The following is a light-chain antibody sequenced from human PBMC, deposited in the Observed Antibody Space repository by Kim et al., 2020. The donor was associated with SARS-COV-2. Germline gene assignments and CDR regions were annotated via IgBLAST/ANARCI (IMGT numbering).Light chain of an antibody. J-gene: IGLJ2*01. CDR2: DNN. Sequence: GQKVTISCSGSSSNIGNGYVSWYQQLPGTAPKLLIYDNNKRPSGIPDRFSGSKSGTSATLGITGLQTGDEADYYCGTWDSSLSAVVFGGGTQLTVL. CDR1: SSNIGNGY. CDR3: GTWDSSLSAVV. V-gene: IGLV1-51*01.